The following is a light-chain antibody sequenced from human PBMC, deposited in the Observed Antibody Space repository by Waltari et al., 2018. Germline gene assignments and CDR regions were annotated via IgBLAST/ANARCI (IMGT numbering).Light chain of an antibody. CDR3: QQYDNWPPNT. J-gene: IGKJ2*01. CDR2: DTS. CDR1: QSVSSR. Sequence: EIVMTQSPATLSVSPGERATLSCRASQSVSSRLAWYQQKPGQAPRLLIYDTSRRATGIPARFTGSGSGTEYTLTIGSLQSEDFAIYYCQQYDNWPPNTFGQGTKLESK. V-gene: IGKV3-15*01.